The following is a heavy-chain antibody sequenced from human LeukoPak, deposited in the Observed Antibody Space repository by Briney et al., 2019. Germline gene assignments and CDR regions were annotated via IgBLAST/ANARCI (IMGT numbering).Heavy chain of an antibody. CDR1: GFTFSWYA. D-gene: IGHD6-19*01. CDR3: VKGSSGWYEGYFDY. Sequence: GWSLRLSCSASGFTFSWYAMHWVRQAPGKGLEYVSTISSNGGSTYYADSVKGRFTISRDNSKNTLYLQMSSLRAEDTAVYYCVKGSSGWYEGYFDYWGQGTLVTVSS. CDR2: ISSNGGST. J-gene: IGHJ4*02. V-gene: IGHV3-64D*09.